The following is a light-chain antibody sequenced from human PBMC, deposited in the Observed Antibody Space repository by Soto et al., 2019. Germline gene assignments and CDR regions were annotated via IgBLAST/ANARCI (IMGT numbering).Light chain of an antibody. CDR1: QSVSSS. Sequence: EIMLTQSPATLSLSPGQSAILSCRASQSVSSSLAWYQQKGGQAPRLLIYGASNRATGIPARFTGSESGTDFTLTIISLEPEDFAVYYCQQRSDWPPWTFGQGTRVDI. V-gene: IGKV3-11*01. CDR2: GAS. J-gene: IGKJ1*01. CDR3: QQRSDWPPWT.